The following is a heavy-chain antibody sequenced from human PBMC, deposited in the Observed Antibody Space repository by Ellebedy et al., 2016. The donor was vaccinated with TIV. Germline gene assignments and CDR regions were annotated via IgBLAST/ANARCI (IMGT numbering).Heavy chain of an antibody. Sequence: DSVRGRFTISRDNSKNTLYLQMNSLRAEDTAVFYCARLPGGQQMVPGRFYYGMDVWGQGTTVTVSS. V-gene: IGHV3-30*01. D-gene: IGHD6-13*01. J-gene: IGHJ6*02. CDR3: ARLPGGQQMVPGRFYYGMDV.